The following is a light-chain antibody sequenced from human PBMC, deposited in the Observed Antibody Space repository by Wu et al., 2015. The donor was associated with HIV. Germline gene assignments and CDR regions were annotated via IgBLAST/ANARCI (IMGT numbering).Light chain of an antibody. CDR2: GAT. V-gene: IGKV3-20*01. Sequence: EIVLTQSPGTLSLSPGDRATLSCRASQSVTSGYLAWFQQKPGQAPRLLIYGATNRATGIPDRFSGSGSGTDFTLTISRLEPEDFAVYYCQQYATSITFGQGTRLQIK. CDR3: QQYATSIT. J-gene: IGKJ5*01. CDR1: QSVTSGY.